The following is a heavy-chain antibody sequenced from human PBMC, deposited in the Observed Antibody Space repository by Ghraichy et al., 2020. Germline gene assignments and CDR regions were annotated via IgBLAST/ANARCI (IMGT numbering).Heavy chain of an antibody. D-gene: IGHD2-15*01. CDR3: ARGGYLRGWFDP. J-gene: IGHJ5*02. Sequence: TLSLTCTVGGDSIDSSDYFWSWLRQPAGKGLEWIGRVYSSGSSSYNASLKSRVTITVDRSKNQFSLNMMSVTAADTAVYYCARGGYLRGWFDPWGQGIQVTVSA. CDR1: GDSIDSSDYF. V-gene: IGHV4-61*02. CDR2: VYSSGSS.